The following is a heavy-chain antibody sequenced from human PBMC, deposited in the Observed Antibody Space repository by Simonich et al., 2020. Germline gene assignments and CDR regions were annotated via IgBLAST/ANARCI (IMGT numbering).Heavy chain of an antibody. J-gene: IGHJ5*02. CDR1: GYTFTGYY. Sequence: QVQLVQSGAEVKKPGASVKVSCKASGYTFTGYYMHWVRQAPGQGLGWMGRINTNRGGTNYAQKFQGRVTMTRDTSISTAYMELSRLRSDDTAVYYCARVRSSSWYWFDPWGQGTLVTVSS. CDR3: ARVRSSSWYWFDP. D-gene: IGHD6-13*01. V-gene: IGHV1-2*06. CDR2: INTNRGGT.